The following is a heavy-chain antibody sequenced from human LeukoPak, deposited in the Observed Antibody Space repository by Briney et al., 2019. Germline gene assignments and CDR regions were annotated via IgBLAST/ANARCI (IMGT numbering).Heavy chain of an antibody. V-gene: IGHV3-15*01. D-gene: IGHD4-17*01. CDR3: TAQDYGDYPFDY. J-gene: IGHJ4*02. Sequence: GGSLRLSCAASGFTFSSYSMNWVRQAPGKGLEWVGRIKSKTDGGTTDYAAPVKGRFTISGDDSKNTLYLQMNSLKTEDTAVYYCTAQDYGDYPFDYWGQGTLVTVSS. CDR2: IKSKTDGGTT. CDR1: GFTFSSYS.